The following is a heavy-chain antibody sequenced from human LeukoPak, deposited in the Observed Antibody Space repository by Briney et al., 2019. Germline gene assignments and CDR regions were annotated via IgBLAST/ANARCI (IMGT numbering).Heavy chain of an antibody. D-gene: IGHD5-12*01. V-gene: IGHV1-2*02. Sequence: ASVKVSCKASGYTFTGYYMHWVRQAPGQGLEWMGWINPNSGGTNYAQKFQGRVTMTRDTSISTAYMELSRLRSDDTAVYYCARDTATPTSNWFDPWGQGTLVTVSS. CDR2: INPNSGGT. CDR3: ARDTATPTSNWFDP. J-gene: IGHJ5*02. CDR1: GYTFTGYY.